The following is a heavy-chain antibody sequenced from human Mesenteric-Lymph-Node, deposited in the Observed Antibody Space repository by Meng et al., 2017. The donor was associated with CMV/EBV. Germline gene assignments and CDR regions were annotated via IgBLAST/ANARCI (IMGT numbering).Heavy chain of an antibody. Sequence: SETLSLTCTCSGDSISSRSHYWGWIRQPPGKGLEWIGSIYYSGNTYYNPSLKSRVTMSVDTSKNQFSLKLNSVTAADTAVYYCARGVGSSSRFDPWGQGTLVTVSS. D-gene: IGHD6-13*01. V-gene: IGHV4-39*07. CDR2: IYYSGNT. J-gene: IGHJ5*02. CDR1: GDSISSRSHY. CDR3: ARGVGSSSRFDP.